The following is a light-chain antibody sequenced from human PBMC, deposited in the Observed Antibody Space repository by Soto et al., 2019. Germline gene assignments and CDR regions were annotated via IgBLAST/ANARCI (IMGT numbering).Light chain of an antibody. J-gene: IGKJ5*01. Sequence: EIVMTQSPATLSVSPGERATLSCWASQSVSSNLAWYQQKPGQAPRLLIYDAYNRATGIQARFSGSGSGTDFTLTISSLEPEDFAVYYCKQRSNWPITFGQGTRLEIK. CDR1: QSVSSN. CDR2: DAY. CDR3: KQRSNWPIT. V-gene: IGKV3-11*01.